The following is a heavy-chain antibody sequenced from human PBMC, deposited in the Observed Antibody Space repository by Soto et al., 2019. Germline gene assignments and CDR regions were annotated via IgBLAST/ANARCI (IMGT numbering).Heavy chain of an antibody. CDR1: GFTFSSYS. Sequence: GGSLRLSCAASGFTFSSYSMNWVRQAPGKGLEWVSYISPSSSTIYYGDSVKGRFTISRDNAKNALYLQMNSLRDEDTAVYYCARDKPSPEWLQLNYFDYWGQGTLVTVSS. CDR3: ARDKPSPEWLQLNYFDY. J-gene: IGHJ4*02. D-gene: IGHD5-12*01. CDR2: ISPSSSTI. V-gene: IGHV3-48*02.